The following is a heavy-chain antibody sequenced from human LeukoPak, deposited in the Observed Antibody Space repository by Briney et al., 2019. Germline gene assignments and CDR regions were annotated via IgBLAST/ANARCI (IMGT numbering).Heavy chain of an antibody. V-gene: IGHV1-2*02. D-gene: IGHD2-2*01. J-gene: IGHJ6*03. CDR2: INPNSGGT. Sequence: GASVKVSCKASGYTFTGYYMHWVRQAPGQGLEWMGWINPNSGGTNYAQKFQGRVTMTRDTSISTAYMELSRLRSDDTVVYYCARAGRCSSTSCYWGPYYYYMDVWGKGTTVTVSS. CDR3: ARAGRCSSTSCYWGPYYYYMDV. CDR1: GYTFTGYY.